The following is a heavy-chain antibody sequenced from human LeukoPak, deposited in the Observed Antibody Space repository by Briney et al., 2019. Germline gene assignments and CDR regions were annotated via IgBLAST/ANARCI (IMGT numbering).Heavy chain of an antibody. D-gene: IGHD3-22*01. V-gene: IGHV4-59*08. Sequence: PSETLSLTCTVSAGSISGYYWSWIRQPPGTGLEWIGYIYYSGSTNYNPSLRSRVTISVDTSKNQFSLKLSSVTAADTAVYYCAQIRPSTYYDSSGSFDYWGQGTLVTVSS. CDR2: IYYSGST. CDR1: AGSISGYY. J-gene: IGHJ4*02. CDR3: AQIRPSTYYDSSGSFDY.